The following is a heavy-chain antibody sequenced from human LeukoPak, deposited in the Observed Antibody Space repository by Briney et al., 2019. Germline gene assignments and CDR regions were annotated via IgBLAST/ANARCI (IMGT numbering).Heavy chain of an antibody. CDR2: IYYSGST. CDR1: GGSISSYY. V-gene: IGHV4-59*12. Sequence: SETLSLTCAVSGGSISSYYWSWIRQPPGKGLEWIGYIYYSGSTNYNPSLKSRVTMSVDTSKNQFSLKLSSVTAADTAVYYCARDRRDGPLGDAFDIWGQGTMVTVSS. D-gene: IGHD5-24*01. J-gene: IGHJ3*02. CDR3: ARDRRDGPLGDAFDI.